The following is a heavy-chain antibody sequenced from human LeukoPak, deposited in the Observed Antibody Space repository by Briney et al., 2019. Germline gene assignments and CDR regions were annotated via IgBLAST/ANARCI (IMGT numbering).Heavy chain of an antibody. CDR3: TKSPMGDYYGSGYYYYYGMDV. J-gene: IGHJ6*02. CDR2: ISYDGSNK. D-gene: IGHD3-10*01. CDR1: GFTFSSYG. Sequence: PGGSLRLSCAASGFTFSSYGMHWVRQAPGKGLEWVAVISYDGSNKYYADSVKGRFTISRDNSKKTLYLQMNSLRAEDTAVYYCTKSPMGDYYGSGYYYYYGMDVWGQGTTVTVSS. V-gene: IGHV3-30*18.